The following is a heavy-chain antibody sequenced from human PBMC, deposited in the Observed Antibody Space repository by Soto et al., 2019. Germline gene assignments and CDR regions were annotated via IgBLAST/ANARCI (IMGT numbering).Heavy chain of an antibody. CDR2: IYYSGST. J-gene: IGHJ6*03. CDR1: GGSISSGGYY. D-gene: IGHD6-13*01. V-gene: IGHV4-31*03. CDR3: ARGDSISWPDMDV. Sequence: QVQLQESGPGLVKPSQTLSLTCTVSGGSISSGGYYWSWIRQHPGKGLEWIGYIYYSGSTYYNPCLKSRVTISVDTSKNHVSLKLRSVTAADTAVYYCARGDSISWPDMDVWGKGTTVTVSS.